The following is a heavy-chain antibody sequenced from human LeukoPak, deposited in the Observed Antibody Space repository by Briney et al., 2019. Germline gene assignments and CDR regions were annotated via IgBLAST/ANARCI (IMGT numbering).Heavy chain of an antibody. D-gene: IGHD5-18*01. J-gene: IGHJ4*02. CDR3: AKASLYSYGLGGPFDY. Sequence: GGSLRLSCAASGFTFDDYAMHWVWQAPGKGLEWVSGISWNSGSIGYADSVKGRFTISRDNAKNSLYLQMNSLRAEDTASYYCAKASLYSYGLGGPFDYWGQGTLVTVSS. CDR2: ISWNSGSI. V-gene: IGHV3-9*01. CDR1: GFTFDDYA.